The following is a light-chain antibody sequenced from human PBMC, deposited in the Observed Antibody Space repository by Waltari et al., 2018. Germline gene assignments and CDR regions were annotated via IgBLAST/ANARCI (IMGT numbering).Light chain of an antibody. V-gene: IGKV1-5*03. Sequence: DIQMTQSPSTLSASVGDRVTITCRASQSISSWLAWYQQKPGKAPKRLLYKASTLESGAPSRFSGSGSGTEFTLTISSLQPDDSATYYCQHYNNYPLTFGGGTKVEIK. CDR2: KAS. CDR3: QHYNNYPLT. CDR1: QSISSW. J-gene: IGKJ4*01.